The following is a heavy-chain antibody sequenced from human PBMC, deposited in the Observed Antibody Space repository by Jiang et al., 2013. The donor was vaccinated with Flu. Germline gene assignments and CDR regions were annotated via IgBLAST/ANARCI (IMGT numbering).Heavy chain of an antibody. CDR3: ARYSSKFGELGKFDP. CDR1: C. V-gene: IGHV2-5*01. D-gene: IGHD3-10*01. Sequence: CVHWIRQPPRRGPGGALESFYLGVMISATAPSLKSRLTITKDTSKDQVVLTMTNMDPVDTATYYCARYSSKFGELGKFDPWGQGILVTVSS. CDR2: FYLGVMI. J-gene: IGHJ5*02.